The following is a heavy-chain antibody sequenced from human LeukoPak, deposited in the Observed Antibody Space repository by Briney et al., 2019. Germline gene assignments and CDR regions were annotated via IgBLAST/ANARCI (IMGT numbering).Heavy chain of an antibody. V-gene: IGHV1-46*01. Sequence: ASVKVSCKASGYTFTSYYIHWVRQAPGQGLEWMGIINPSGGSTYYAQKFQGRVTMTRDTSTSTVYMELSSLRSEDTAVYYCARVAGYCRGGSCYNYWGQGTLVTVSS. D-gene: IGHD2-15*01. CDR1: GYTFTSYY. CDR3: ARVAGYCRGGSCYNY. J-gene: IGHJ4*02. CDR2: INPSGGST.